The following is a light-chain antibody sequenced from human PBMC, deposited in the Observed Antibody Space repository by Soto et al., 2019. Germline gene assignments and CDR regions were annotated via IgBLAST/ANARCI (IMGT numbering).Light chain of an antibody. J-gene: IGKJ1*01. CDR2: GAS. CDR3: QQYSNWPPWT. V-gene: IGKV3-15*01. CDR1: QSVSSN. Sequence: EIVMTQSPATLSVSPGERATLSSRASQSVSSNLAWYQQKPGQAPRLLIYGASTRATGIPARFSGSGSGTGFTLTISSLQSEDFAVYYCQQYSNWPPWTFGQGTKVEIK.